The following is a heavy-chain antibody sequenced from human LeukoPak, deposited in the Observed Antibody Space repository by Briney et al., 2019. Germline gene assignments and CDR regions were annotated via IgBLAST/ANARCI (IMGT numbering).Heavy chain of an antibody. D-gene: IGHD1-14*01. CDR3: AKDSGNRDNWFDP. CDR1: GFAFSTYA. V-gene: IGHV3-23*01. J-gene: IGHJ5*02. CDR2: ISGSGAST. Sequence: VGSLRLSCAASGFAFSTYAMTWVRQAPGTGLEWVSDISGSGASTYYAHSVKGRFPISTDNSKNTLYLQMNGRRAEDTAVYYCAKDSGNRDNWFDPWGQGTVVTVSS.